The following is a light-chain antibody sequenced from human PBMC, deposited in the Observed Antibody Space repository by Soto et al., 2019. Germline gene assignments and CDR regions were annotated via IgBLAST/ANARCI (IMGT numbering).Light chain of an antibody. Sequence: QSVLTQPHSVSGAPGQRVTISCTGTSSNIGAGYDVHWYQQPPGAAPKLLIYLNTNRPSGVPGRFSGSKSDTSASLAITGLQAEDEADYYCQSYDSSLSAYVFGSGTKLTVL. CDR3: QSYDSSLSAYV. J-gene: IGLJ1*01. V-gene: IGLV1-40*01. CDR2: LNT. CDR1: SSNIGAGYD.